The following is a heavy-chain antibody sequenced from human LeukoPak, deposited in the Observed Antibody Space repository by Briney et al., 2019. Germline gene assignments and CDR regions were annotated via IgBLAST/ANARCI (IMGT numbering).Heavy chain of an antibody. J-gene: IGHJ4*02. CDR3: AKDRMVVTAPLEDY. CDR1: GFTFSRYA. Sequence: GSLRLSCAASGFTFSRYAMSWVRQAPGKGLEWGSAISGSGGSTYYADSVKGRFTISRDNSKNTRYLQMNSLRAEDTAVYYCAKDRMVVTAPLEDYWGQGTLVTVSS. D-gene: IGHD2-21*02. CDR2: ISGSGGST. V-gene: IGHV3-23*01.